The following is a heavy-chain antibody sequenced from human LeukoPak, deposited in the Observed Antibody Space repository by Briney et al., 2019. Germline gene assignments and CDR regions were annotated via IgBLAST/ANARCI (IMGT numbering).Heavy chain of an antibody. CDR1: GVTVSNNQ. CDR3: ARDEGSGYSRY. D-gene: IGHD3-22*01. V-gene: IGHV3-53*01. Sequence: QTGGSLRLSCAVSGVTVSNNQMSWVRQAPGKGLEWVSLIDRGGSTYYADSVKGRLSISRDNSKNTLYLQMNSLRVEDTAVYYCARDEGSGYSRYWGQGTLVTVSS. J-gene: IGHJ4*02. CDR2: IDRGGST.